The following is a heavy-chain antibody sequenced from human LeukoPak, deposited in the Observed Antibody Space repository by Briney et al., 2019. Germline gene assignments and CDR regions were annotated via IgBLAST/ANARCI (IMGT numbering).Heavy chain of an antibody. Sequence: ASVKVSCKASGYTFTGYYMHWVRQAPGQGLEWMGWINPNSGNTGYAQKFQGRVTMTRNTSISTAYMELSSLRSEDTAVYYCARVGYCSGGSCYFSYYFDYWGQGTLVTVSS. CDR3: ARVGYCSGGSCYFSYYFDY. CDR2: INPNSGNT. CDR1: GYTFTGYY. D-gene: IGHD2-15*01. V-gene: IGHV1-8*02. J-gene: IGHJ4*02.